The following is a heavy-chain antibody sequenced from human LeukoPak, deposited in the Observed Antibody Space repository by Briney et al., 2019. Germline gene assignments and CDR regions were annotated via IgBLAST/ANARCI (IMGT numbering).Heavy chain of an antibody. D-gene: IGHD1-14*01. V-gene: IGHV4-59*12. CDR1: GGSISSYY. CDR2: IYYSGST. CDR3: ARGVQPETDLFDP. J-gene: IGHJ5*01. Sequence: SETLSLTCTVSGGSISSYYWSWIRQPPGKGLEWIGYIYYSGSTNYKPSLKSRVTISVDTSKNQFSLKLSAVTAADTAVYYCARGVQPETDLFDPRGQGTPVTLPS.